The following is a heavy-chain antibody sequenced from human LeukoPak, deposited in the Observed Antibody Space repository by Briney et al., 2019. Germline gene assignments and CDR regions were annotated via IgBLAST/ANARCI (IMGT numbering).Heavy chain of an antibody. J-gene: IGHJ5*02. V-gene: IGHV1-2*02. CDR3: ARTNNDPRTRWYDP. D-gene: IGHD1-1*01. Sequence: GASVKVSCKASGYTFTDKFIHWVRQAPGQGLEWMGWIIPNSGGTKYAPKFQGRVTMTRDTSISTAYMELSSLTSDDTAVYYCARTNNDPRTRWYDPWGQGTLVTVSS. CDR1: GYTFTDKF. CDR2: IIPNSGGT.